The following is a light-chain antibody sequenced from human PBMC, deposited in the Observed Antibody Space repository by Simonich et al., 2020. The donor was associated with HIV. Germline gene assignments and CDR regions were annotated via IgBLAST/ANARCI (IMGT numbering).Light chain of an antibody. Sequence: QSALTQPRSVSGSPGQSVTISCTGTSSDVGGSNFVSWYQHYPGEAPKRRIYDVSKRPSAVPDRFSGSKSGNTASLTISGLQAEDEGDYYCCSYAGTYTLVFGGGTELTVL. V-gene: IGLV2-11*01. J-gene: IGLJ3*02. CDR2: DVS. CDR3: CSYAGTYTLV. CDR1: SSDVGGSNF.